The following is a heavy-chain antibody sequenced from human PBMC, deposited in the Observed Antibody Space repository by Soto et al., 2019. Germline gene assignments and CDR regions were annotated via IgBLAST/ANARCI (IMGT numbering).Heavy chain of an antibody. CDR2: IYHSGST. D-gene: IGHD3-10*01. CDR1: GGSISSSNW. CDR3: ARRGYYYGSGSSDY. V-gene: IGHV4-4*02. J-gene: IGHJ4*02. Sequence: LTCAVSGGSISSSNWWSWVRQPPGKGLEWIGEIYHSGSTNYNPSLKSRVTISVDKSKNQFSLKLSSVTAADTAVYYCARRGYYYGSGSSDYWRQGTLVTVSS.